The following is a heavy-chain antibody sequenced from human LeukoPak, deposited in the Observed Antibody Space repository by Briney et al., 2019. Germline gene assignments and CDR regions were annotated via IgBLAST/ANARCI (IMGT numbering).Heavy chain of an antibody. Sequence: ASVKVSCKVSGYTLTGLSMHWVRQAPGKGLEWMGGFDPEDGETIYAQKFQGRVTMTEDTSTDTAYMELSSLRSEDTAVYYCARDMLGGSYSNWYFDLWGRGTLVTVSS. CDR1: GYTLTGLS. J-gene: IGHJ2*01. D-gene: IGHD1-26*01. CDR2: FDPEDGET. CDR3: ARDMLGGSYSNWYFDL. V-gene: IGHV1-24*01.